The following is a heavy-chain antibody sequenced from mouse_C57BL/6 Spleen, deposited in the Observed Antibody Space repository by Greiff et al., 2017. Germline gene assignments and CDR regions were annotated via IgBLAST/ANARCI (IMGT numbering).Heavy chain of an antibody. CDR1: GFNIKNTY. CDR3: ASNYGSSYGWFAY. Sequence: VQLQQSVAELVRPGASVKLSCTASGFNIKNTYMHWVKQRPEQGLEWIGRIDPANGNTKYAPKFQGKATLTADTSSNTAYLQLSSLTSEDTAIYYCASNYGSSYGWFAYWGQGTLVTVSA. J-gene: IGHJ3*01. CDR2: IDPANGNT. V-gene: IGHV14-3*01. D-gene: IGHD1-1*01.